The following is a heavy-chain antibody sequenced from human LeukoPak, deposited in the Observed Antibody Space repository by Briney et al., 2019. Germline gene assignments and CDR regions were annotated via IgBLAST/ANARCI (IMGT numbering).Heavy chain of an antibody. V-gene: IGHV4-59*01. Sequence: LSETLSLTCTVSGGSISSYNWGWIRQSPGKGLEWIGNIYYSGSTKYNPSLKSRVTISVDTSKNQFSLKLSSVTAADTAVYYCVRDCSGGSCYYNWGQGTLVTVSS. CDR2: IYYSGST. CDR3: VRDCSGGSCYYN. CDR1: GGSISSYN. J-gene: IGHJ4*02. D-gene: IGHD2-15*01.